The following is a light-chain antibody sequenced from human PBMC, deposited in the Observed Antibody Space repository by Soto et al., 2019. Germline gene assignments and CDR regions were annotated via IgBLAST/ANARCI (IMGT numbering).Light chain of an antibody. J-gene: IGKJ4*01. CDR1: QGISSW. V-gene: IGKV1D-16*01. CDR3: QQYHSYPLT. Sequence: DIQMTQSPSTLSASVGDRVTITCRASQGISSWLAWYQQKPEKAPKSLIYEASSLQSGVPSRFSGSGSGTDFTLTISNLQPEDFATYDCQQYHSYPLTLGGGTKGEI. CDR2: EAS.